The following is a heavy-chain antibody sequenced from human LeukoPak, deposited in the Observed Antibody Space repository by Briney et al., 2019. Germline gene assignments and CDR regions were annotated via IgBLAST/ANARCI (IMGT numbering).Heavy chain of an antibody. D-gene: IGHD2-2*01. J-gene: IGHJ5*02. CDR2: ISGSGGST. V-gene: IGHV3-23*01. CDR1: GFTFSSYA. Sequence: GGSLRLSCAASGFTFSSYAMSWVRQAPGKGLEWVSAISGSGGSTYYADSVKGRFTISRDNSKNTLYLQMNSLRAEDTAVYYCAKDHCSSTNCYLGWFDPWGQGTLVTVSS. CDR3: AKDHCSSTNCYLGWFDP.